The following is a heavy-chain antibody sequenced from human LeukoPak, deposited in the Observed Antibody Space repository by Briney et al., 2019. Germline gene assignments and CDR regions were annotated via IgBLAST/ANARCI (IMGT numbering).Heavy chain of an antibody. V-gene: IGHV4-38-2*02. CDR2: FYHSRAT. J-gene: IGHJ4*02. CDR3: ARDYSAVPATGY. D-gene: IGHD6-19*01. CDR1: GYSISSGYY. Sequence: PLETLSLTCTVSGYSISSGYYWGWIRQPPGKRLEWIGSFYHSRATYYNPSLKSRVTISVDTSKNQFSLRLTSATAADTAVYYCARDYSAVPATGYWGQGTLVTVSS.